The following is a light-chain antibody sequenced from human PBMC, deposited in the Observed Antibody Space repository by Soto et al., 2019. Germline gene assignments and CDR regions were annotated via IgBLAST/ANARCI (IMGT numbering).Light chain of an antibody. CDR3: ATWDDSLSGSWV. CDR1: SSNIGSHT. J-gene: IGLJ3*02. V-gene: IGLV1-44*01. Sequence: QSVLTQPPSASGTPGQRITISCSGSSSNIGSHTVNWHQQVPGTAPKLLIYSNNQRPSGVPDRFSGSKSGTSASLAISGLRSEDEADYYCATWDDSLSGSWVFGGGTKVTVL. CDR2: SNN.